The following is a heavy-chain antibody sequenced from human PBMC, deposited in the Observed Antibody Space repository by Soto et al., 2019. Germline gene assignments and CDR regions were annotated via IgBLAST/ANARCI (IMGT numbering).Heavy chain of an antibody. D-gene: IGHD2-15*01. V-gene: IGHV1-8*01. CDR1: GYTFTSYD. CDR2: MDPKDGNT. J-gene: IGHJ6*03. CDR3: ATVVANQLGYYYYYMDV. Sequence: ASVKVSCKASGYTFTSYDINWVRQATGQGLEWMGWMDPKDGNTGYAQKFQGRVTMTENTSTDTAYMELSSLRSEDTAVYYCATVVANQLGYYYYYMDVWGKGTTVTVSS.